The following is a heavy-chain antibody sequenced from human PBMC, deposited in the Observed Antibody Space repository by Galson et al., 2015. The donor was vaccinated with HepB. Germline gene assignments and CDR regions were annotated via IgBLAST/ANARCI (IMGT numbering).Heavy chain of an antibody. CDR2: IKQDGSEK. D-gene: IGHD1-26*01. CDR3: ASCTGWELPAPDAFDI. CDR1: GFTFSRYW. V-gene: IGHV3-7*01. J-gene: IGHJ3*02. Sequence: SLRLSCAASGFTFSRYWMSWVRQAPGKGLEWVANIKQDGSEKYYVDSVKGRFTISRDNAKNSLYLQMNSLRAEDTAVYYCASCTGWELPAPDAFDIWGQGTMVTVSS.